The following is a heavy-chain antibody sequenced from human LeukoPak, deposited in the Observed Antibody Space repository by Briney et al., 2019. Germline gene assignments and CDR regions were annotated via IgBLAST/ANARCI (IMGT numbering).Heavy chain of an antibody. CDR1: GFTFSSYS. D-gene: IGHD2-2*01. CDR3: ARDPAIGYCSSTSCYEVY. V-gene: IGHV3-48*01. CDR2: ISSSSSTI. J-gene: IGHJ4*02. Sequence: GGSLRLSCAASGFTFSSYSMNWVRQAPGKGLEWVSYISSSSSTIYYADSVKGRFTISRDNAKNSLYLQMNSLRAEDTAVYYCARDPAIGYCSSTSCYEVYWGQGTLVTVSS.